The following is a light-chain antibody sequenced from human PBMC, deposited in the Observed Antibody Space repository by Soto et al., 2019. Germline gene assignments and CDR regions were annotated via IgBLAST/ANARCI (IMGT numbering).Light chain of an antibody. CDR3: QQYVNSPFT. J-gene: IGKJ2*01. CDR1: QTVRGNY. V-gene: IGKV3-20*01. Sequence: FVLTQSPGTLSLSPGERATLSCRASQTVRGNYIAWYQQKPGQAPRVLIFEASRRATGTPDRFSGSGSGTDFTLPLSRLEPEDFAVYYCQQYVNSPFTFGQGTNLEI. CDR2: EAS.